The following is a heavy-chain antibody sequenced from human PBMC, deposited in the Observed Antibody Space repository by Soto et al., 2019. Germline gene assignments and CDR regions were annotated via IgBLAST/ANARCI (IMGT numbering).Heavy chain of an antibody. J-gene: IGHJ4*02. D-gene: IGHD4-4*01. V-gene: IGHV3-21*01. Sequence: VWSLRLSCAASGFTFSTYSMNWVRQAPGKGLEWVSSISGSGNYTHYADFLRGRFTISRDNAKTSLYLQMNSLRAEDTAVYYCAREGINNYNEYYFDSWGQGTVVTVSS. CDR2: ISGSGNYT. CDR1: GFTFSTYS. CDR3: AREGINNYNEYYFDS.